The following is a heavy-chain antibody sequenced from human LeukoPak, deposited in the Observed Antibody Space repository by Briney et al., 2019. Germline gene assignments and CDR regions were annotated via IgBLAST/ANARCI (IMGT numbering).Heavy chain of an antibody. D-gene: IGHD3-10*01. V-gene: IGHV1-18*01. Sequence: SXXXSGXXFTXXXXSWVXXAXGXXXESMGWISAYNGKTEYAEKFQGRVTMSTDTSTSTAYLELTSLTSDDTAVYFCARGLGAFDYWGQGTLVTVSS. CDR1: GXXFTXXX. J-gene: IGHJ4*02. CDR2: ISAYNGKT. CDR3: ARGLGAFDY.